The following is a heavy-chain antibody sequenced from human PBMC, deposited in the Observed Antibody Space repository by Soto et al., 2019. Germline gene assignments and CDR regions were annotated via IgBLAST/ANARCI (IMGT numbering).Heavy chain of an antibody. V-gene: IGHV1-18*01. Sequence: QVQLVQSGAEVKKPGASVKVSCKASGYTFTSYGISWVRQAPGQGLEWMGWISAYNGNTNYAQKLQGRVTMTTDTTTSTAYMELRSLRSDDTAVYYCARVDSSDYYSYYYGMDVWGQGTTVTVSS. D-gene: IGHD3-22*01. CDR3: ARVDSSDYYSYYYGMDV. CDR2: ISAYNGNT. J-gene: IGHJ6*02. CDR1: GYTFTSYG.